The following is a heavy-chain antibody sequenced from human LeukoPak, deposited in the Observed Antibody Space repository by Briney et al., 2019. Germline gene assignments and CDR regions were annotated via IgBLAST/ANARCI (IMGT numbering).Heavy chain of an antibody. CDR1: GFSLSDYW. Sequence: GGSLRLSCAASGFSLSDYWMNWVRQVPGKGPVWVSHVSPDGRNIAYADSVKGRFTISRDSAKNTLYLQMNSLRVEDTAIYYCVRDGRGRTPYDCWGQGTLVTVSS. V-gene: IGHV3-74*01. CDR3: VRDGRGRTPYDC. J-gene: IGHJ4*02. CDR2: VSPDGRNI. D-gene: IGHD2-15*01.